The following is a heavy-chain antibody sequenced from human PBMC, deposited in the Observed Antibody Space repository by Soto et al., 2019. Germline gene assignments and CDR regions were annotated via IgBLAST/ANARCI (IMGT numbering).Heavy chain of an antibody. Sequence: EVQLVESGGGLVQPGGSLRLSCAASGFTFSDHYMDWVRQAPGKGLEWVGRSKNKADSYTTEYAASVKGTITISRDGSTASLLLPMNSLKAEDTAVFYCTVWGSGNDFGAAWGQGILVTVSS. CDR2: SKNKADSYTT. J-gene: IGHJ5*02. V-gene: IGHV3-72*01. CDR3: TVWGSGNDFGAA. D-gene: IGHD3-10*01. CDR1: GFTFSDHY.